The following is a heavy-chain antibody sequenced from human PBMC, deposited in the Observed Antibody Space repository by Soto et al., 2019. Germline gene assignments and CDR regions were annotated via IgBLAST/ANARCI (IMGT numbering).Heavy chain of an antibody. J-gene: IGHJ3*02. V-gene: IGHV3-23*01. CDR3: AKALGSALRDAFDI. D-gene: IGHD2-8*01. CDR2: ISASGGRT. Sequence: GGSLRLSCAASGFTFSSYAMNWVSQAPGKGLEWVSTISASGGRTSYADSVRGRLTISRDNSESTLYLQMNSLRAEDTAVYYCAKALGSALRDAFDIWGRGTMDTVSS. CDR1: GFTFSSYA.